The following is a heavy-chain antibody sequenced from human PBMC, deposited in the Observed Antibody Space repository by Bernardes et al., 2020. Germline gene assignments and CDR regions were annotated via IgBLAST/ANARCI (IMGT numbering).Heavy chain of an antibody. J-gene: IGHJ4*02. V-gene: IGHV3-30*18. CDR1: GFTFNNFG. D-gene: IGHD6-19*01. Sequence: GGSLRLSCAASGFTFNNFGIHWVRQAPGKGLEWVAVISYDGSNEYYAESVEGRFTIARDNSKNTVYLQMSSLRAEDTAVYYCAKDDLGRSGLYGNFDSWGQGTQVTVSS. CDR3: AKDDLGRSGLYGNFDS. CDR2: ISYDGSNE.